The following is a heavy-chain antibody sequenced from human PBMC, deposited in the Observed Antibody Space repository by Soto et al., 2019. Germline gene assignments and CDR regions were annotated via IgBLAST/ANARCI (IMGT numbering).Heavy chain of an antibody. V-gene: IGHV3-48*01. D-gene: IGHD2-15*01. CDR1: GFTFSSYS. Sequence: ESGGGLVQPGGSLRLSCAASGFTFSSYSMNWVRQAPGKGLEWVSYISSSSSTIYYADSVKGRFTISRDNAKNSLYLQMNSLRAEDTAVYYCARAGGGYCSGGSCYNLHFDYWGQGTLVTVSS. CDR2: ISSSSSTI. J-gene: IGHJ4*02. CDR3: ARAGGGYCSGGSCYNLHFDY.